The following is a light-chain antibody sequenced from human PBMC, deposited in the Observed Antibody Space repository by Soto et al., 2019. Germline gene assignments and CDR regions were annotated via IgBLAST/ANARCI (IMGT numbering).Light chain of an antibody. CDR3: QQYGTSPQT. Sequence: EIVLTQSPATLSLSRGEGAALSCRASQSVSSTYLAWYQQKPGQAPRLLIYGASSRATGIPDRFSGSGSGTEFTLTISRLEPEDFAVYYCQQYGTSPQTFGQGTKVDIK. CDR2: GAS. J-gene: IGKJ1*01. V-gene: IGKV3-20*01. CDR1: QSVSSTY.